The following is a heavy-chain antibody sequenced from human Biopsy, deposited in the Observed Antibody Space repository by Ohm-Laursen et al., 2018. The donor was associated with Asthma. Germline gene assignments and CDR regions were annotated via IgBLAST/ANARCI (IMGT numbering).Heavy chain of an antibody. CDR3: ARAIRLEDFLTGSFTSYFDN. Sequence: PTQTLTLTCTFSGFSLKIGAVGVGWIRQPPGKAPECLAVIYWIDDKYYSPSLRNRLTVSKDTSRNRVVLAMTNMEPRDTATYFCARAIRLEDFLTGSFTSYFDNWYLGTLVSVS. J-gene: IGHJ4*01. D-gene: IGHD3/OR15-3a*01. CDR2: IYWIDDK. V-gene: IGHV2-5*01. CDR1: GFSLKIGAVG.